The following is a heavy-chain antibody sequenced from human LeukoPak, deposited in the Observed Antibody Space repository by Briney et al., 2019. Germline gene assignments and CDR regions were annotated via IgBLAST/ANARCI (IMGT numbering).Heavy chain of an antibody. CDR1: GGSITSSDYY. D-gene: IGHD5-12*01. CDR3: ASHHSGASPSDAFDI. Sequence: SETLSPTCTVSGGSITSSDYYWDWIRQPTGKELEWIGNFYYSGITYYNPSLRSRVTISVDTSKNQFSLKLSSVTAADTAVYYCASHHSGASPSDAFDIWGHGTMVTVSS. J-gene: IGHJ3*02. V-gene: IGHV4-39*01. CDR2: FYYSGIT.